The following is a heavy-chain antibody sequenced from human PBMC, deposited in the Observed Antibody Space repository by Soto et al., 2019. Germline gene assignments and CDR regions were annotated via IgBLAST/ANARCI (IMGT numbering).Heavy chain of an antibody. J-gene: IGHJ4*02. CDR3: AKLDH. CDR2: ISYDGSNK. Sequence: GGSLRLSCAASGFTFSSYGMHWVRQAPGKGTEWVAVISYDGSNKYYADSVKGRFTISSDNYGNARSLKRNSLRAEDTAVYYCAKLDHWGQGTLVAVSS. V-gene: IGHV3-30*18. CDR1: GFTFSSYG.